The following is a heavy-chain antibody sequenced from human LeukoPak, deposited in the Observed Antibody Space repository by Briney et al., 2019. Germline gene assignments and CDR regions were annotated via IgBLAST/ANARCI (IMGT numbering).Heavy chain of an antibody. V-gene: IGHV3-23*01. CDR3: AKGNGYSYGRYYFDY. J-gene: IGHJ4*02. CDR1: GFTFSSYA. CDR2: ITASGGNT. Sequence: GGSLRLSCAASGFTFSSYAMGWVRQAPGKGLEWVSAITASGGNTYYADSVKGPFTISRDKSKNTLYLQVNSLRAGDTAVYYCAKGNGYSYGRYYFDYWGQGTLVTVSS. D-gene: IGHD5-18*01.